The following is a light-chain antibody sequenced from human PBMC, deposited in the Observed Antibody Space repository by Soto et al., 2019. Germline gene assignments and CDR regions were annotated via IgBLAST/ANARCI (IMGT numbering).Light chain of an antibody. CDR3: HQSYRSWT. CDR1: QSIRSH. CDR2: AAS. J-gene: IGKJ1*01. Sequence: IQMTQSPSSLSASVGDRVTITCRASQSIRSHLNWYQQKPGKAPNLLIFAASTLHSGVPSRFSGSGSGTDFTLTISSLQPEDFGTFYCHQSYRSWTFGQGTKVDIK. V-gene: IGKV1-39*01.